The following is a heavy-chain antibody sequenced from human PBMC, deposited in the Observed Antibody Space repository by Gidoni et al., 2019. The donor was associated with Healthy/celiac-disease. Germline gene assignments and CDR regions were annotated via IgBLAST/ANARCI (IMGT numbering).Heavy chain of an antibody. CDR3: ATPGAQLLYVLRYFDWPGYYGMDV. D-gene: IGHD3-9*01. V-gene: IGHV1-24*01. Sequence: QVQLVQSGAEVTKPGASVKVSCKVSGYTLTELSMHWVRQAPGKGLEWMGGFDPEDGETIYAQKFQGRVTMTEDTSTDTAYMELSSLRSEDTAVYYCATPGAQLLYVLRYFDWPGYYGMDVWGQGTTVTVSS. CDR1: GYTLTELS. CDR2: FDPEDGET. J-gene: IGHJ6*02.